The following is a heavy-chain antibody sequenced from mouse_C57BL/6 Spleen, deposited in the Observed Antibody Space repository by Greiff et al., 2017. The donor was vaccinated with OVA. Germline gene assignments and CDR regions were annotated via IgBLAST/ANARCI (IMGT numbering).Heavy chain of an antibody. CDR2: IDPENGDT. V-gene: IGHV14-4*01. Sequence: EVQLQQSGAELVRPGASVKLSCTASGFNIKDDYMHWVKQRPEQGLEWIGWIDPENGDTEYASKFQGKATITADTSSNTAYLQLSSLTSEDTAVYYCTTKYGSREGNYWGQGTTLTVSS. CDR1: GFNIKDDY. J-gene: IGHJ2*01. CDR3: TTKYGSREGNY. D-gene: IGHD1-1*01.